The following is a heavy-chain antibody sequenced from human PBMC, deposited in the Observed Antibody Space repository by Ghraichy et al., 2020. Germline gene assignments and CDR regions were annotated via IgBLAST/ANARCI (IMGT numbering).Heavy chain of an antibody. CDR3: AKMSIAVAGTLSDY. CDR2: IRYDGSNK. CDR1: GFTFSSYG. J-gene: IGHJ4*02. V-gene: IGHV3-30*02. Sequence: GGSLRLSCAASGFTFSSYGMHWVRQAPGKGLEWVAFIRYDGSNKYYADSVKGRFTISRDNSKNTLYLQMNSLRAEDTAVYYCAKMSIAVAGTLSDYWGQGTLVTVSS. D-gene: IGHD6-19*01.